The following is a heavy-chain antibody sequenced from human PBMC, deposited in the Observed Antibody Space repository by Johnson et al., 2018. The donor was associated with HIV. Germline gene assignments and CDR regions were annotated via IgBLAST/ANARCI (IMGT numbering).Heavy chain of an antibody. CDR1: GFTFSSYD. Sequence: QEQLVESGGGVVQPGRSLRLSCAASGFTFSSYDMHWVRQAPGKGLDWVAFISYDGSNDYYADSVRGRFTISRDNSKNTLYLQMNSLRAEDTAVYYCARIPGSGWEHDAFDIWGQGRMVTVSS. CDR2: ISYDGSND. V-gene: IGHV3-30*14. CDR3: ARIPGSGWEHDAFDI. D-gene: IGHD6-19*01. J-gene: IGHJ3*02.